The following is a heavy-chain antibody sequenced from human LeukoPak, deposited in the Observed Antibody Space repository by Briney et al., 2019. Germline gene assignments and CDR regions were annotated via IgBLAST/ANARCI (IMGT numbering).Heavy chain of an antibody. V-gene: IGHV1-58*01. CDR2: IVVGSGNT. D-gene: IGHD2-8*01. CDR1: GFTFTSSA. J-gene: IGHJ5*02. Sequence: GASVKVSCKASGFTFTSSAVQWVRQARGQRLEWIGWIVVGSGNTNYAQKFQERVTITRDMSTSTAYMELSSLRSEDTAVYYCATFNCTNGVCYTGWFDPWGQGTLVTVSS. CDR3: ATFNCTNGVCYTGWFDP.